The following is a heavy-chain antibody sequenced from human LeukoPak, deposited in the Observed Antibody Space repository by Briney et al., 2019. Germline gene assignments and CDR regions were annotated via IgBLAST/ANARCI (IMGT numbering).Heavy chain of an antibody. CDR3: AELDYSPDYDFWSGYSDY. Sequence: PGGSLRLSCAASGFTFSSYGMHWVRQAPGKGLEWVAFIRYDGSNKYYADSVKGRFTTSRDNSKNTLYLQMNSLRAEDTAVYYCAELDYSPDYDFWSGYSDYWGQGTLVTVSS. CDR1: GFTFSSYG. J-gene: IGHJ4*02. D-gene: IGHD3-3*01. V-gene: IGHV3-30*02. CDR2: IRYDGSNK.